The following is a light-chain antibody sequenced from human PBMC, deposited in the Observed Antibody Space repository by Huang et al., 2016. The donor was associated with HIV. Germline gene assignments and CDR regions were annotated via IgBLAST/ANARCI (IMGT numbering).Light chain of an antibody. CDR3: QQLYSTPIT. CDR1: QSLLSRSNNKNY. V-gene: IGKV4-1*01. CDR2: WAS. Sequence: DIVMTQSPDSLAVSLGERATINCKSSQSLLSRSNNKNYLAWYQQKPGQPPKLLIYWASTRESGVPDRFSGSGSGTDFTLTISSLQAEDVAVYHCQQLYSTPITFGQGTRLEIK. J-gene: IGKJ5*01.